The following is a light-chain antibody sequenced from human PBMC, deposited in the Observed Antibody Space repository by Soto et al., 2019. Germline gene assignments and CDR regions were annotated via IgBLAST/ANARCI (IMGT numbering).Light chain of an antibody. CDR1: SSDIGGYNY. Sequence: QSVLTQPASVSGSPGQSITISCTGISSDIGGYNYVSWYQQHPGKAPKLMIYDVSNRRSGVSNRFSGSKSGNTASLTISGHQAEDEAYYYCYSYTSSSTVLFGGGTQLTVL. CDR3: YSYTSSSTVL. V-gene: IGLV2-14*01. CDR2: DVS. J-gene: IGLJ2*01.